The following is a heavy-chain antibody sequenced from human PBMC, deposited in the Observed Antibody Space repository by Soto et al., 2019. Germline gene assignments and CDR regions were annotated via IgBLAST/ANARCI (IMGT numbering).Heavy chain of an antibody. CDR3: ARYEGATEYYYYGMDV. CDR1: GGSISSSNW. Sequence: SETLSLTCAVSGGSISSSNWWSWVRQPPGKGLEWIGEIYHSGSTNYNPSLKSRVTISVDKSKNQFSLKLSSVTAADTAVYYCARYEGATEYYYYGMDVWGQGTTVTVSS. D-gene: IGHD1-26*01. J-gene: IGHJ6*02. CDR2: IYHSGST. V-gene: IGHV4-4*02.